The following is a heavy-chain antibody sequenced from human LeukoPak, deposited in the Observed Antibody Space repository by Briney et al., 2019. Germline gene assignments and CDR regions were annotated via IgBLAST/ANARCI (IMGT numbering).Heavy chain of an antibody. Sequence: SETLSLTCTVSGYSISSGNYWGWIRQPPGKGLEWIGNIYHTGSTYYNPPLKSRVTISVDTSKNQFSLKLSSVTAADTAVYYCARRGIEGQLWPPGYFDYWGQGTLVTVSS. CDR1: GYSISSGNY. J-gene: IGHJ4*02. CDR3: ARRGIEGQLWPPGYFDY. D-gene: IGHD5-18*01. V-gene: IGHV4-38-2*02. CDR2: IYHTGST.